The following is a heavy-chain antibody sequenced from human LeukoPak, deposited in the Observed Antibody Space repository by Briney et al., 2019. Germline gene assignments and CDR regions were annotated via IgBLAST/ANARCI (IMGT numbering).Heavy chain of an antibody. Sequence: ASVKVSCKASGYTFTSYGISWVRQAPGQGLEWMGWISAYNGNTNYAQKLQGRVTMTTDTSTSTAYMELRSLRSDDTAVHYCARRLVTYYYDSSGYDPGFDYWGQGTLVTVSS. CDR1: GYTFTSYG. D-gene: IGHD3-22*01. J-gene: IGHJ4*02. CDR2: ISAYNGNT. CDR3: ARRLVTYYYDSSGYDPGFDY. V-gene: IGHV1-18*01.